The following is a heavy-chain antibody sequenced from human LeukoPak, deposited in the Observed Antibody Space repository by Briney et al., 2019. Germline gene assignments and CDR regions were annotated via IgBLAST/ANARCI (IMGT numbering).Heavy chain of an antibody. V-gene: IGHV4-38-2*02. CDR2: SGST. D-gene: IGHD3-3*01. CDR3: AREDYNFL. J-gene: IGHJ4*02. CDR1: GYSISSGYY. Sequence: SETLSLTCTVSGYSISSGYYWGWIRQPPGKGLEWIGSGSTYYNPSLKSRVTVSIDTSKNQSYLKLTSVTVADTAVYYCAREDYNFLWGQGTLVTVSS.